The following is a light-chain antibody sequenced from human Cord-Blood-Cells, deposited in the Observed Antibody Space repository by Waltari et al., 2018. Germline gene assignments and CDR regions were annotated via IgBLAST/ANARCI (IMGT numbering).Light chain of an antibody. J-gene: IGLJ3*02. V-gene: IGLV4-69*01. CDR1: SGHSSYA. Sequence: QLVLTQSPSASASLGASVKLTCTLSSGHSSYAIAWHQQQPEKGPRYLMKLNSDGSHSKGDGIPDRFSGSSSGAGRYLTISGLQSEDEADYYCQTWGTGIRVFGGGTKLTVL. CDR2: LNSDGSH. CDR3: QTWGTGIRV.